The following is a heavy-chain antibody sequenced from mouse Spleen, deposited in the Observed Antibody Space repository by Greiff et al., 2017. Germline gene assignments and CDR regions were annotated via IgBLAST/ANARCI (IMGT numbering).Heavy chain of an antibody. CDR3: AKNNPSYYGSSPSYAMDY. J-gene: IGHJ4*01. Sequence: VKLVESGPGLVQPSQSLSITCTVSGFSLTSYGVHWVRQSPGKGLEWLGVIWRGGSTDYNAAFMSRLSITKDNSKSQVFFKMNSLQADDTAIYYCAKNNPSYYGSSPSYAMDYWGQGTSVTVSS. CDR1: GFSLTSYG. V-gene: IGHV2-5*01. CDR2: IWRGGST. D-gene: IGHD1-1*01.